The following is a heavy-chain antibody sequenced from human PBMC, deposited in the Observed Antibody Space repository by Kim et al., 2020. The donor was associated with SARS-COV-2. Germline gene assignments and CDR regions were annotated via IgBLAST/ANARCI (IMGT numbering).Heavy chain of an antibody. V-gene: IGHV1-69*13. Sequence: SVKVSCKASGGTFSSYAISWVRQAPGQGLEWMGGIIPIFGTANYAQKFQGRVTITADESTSTAYMELSSLRSEDTAVYYCAREGANYYGSGSYRKPALDYWGQGTLVTVSS. CDR3: AREGANYYGSGSYRKPALDY. J-gene: IGHJ4*02. CDR2: IIPIFGTA. CDR1: GGTFSSYA. D-gene: IGHD3-10*01.